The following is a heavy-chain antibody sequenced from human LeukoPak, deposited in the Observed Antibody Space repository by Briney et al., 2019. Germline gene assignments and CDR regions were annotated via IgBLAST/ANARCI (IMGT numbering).Heavy chain of an antibody. J-gene: IGHJ5*02. CDR3: ARGVLTLNWFDP. CDR2: MNPNSGNT. V-gene: IGHV1-8*01. CDR1: GYSLTTYD. Sequence: GASVNVSCKASGYSLTTYDINWVRQATGQGLEWMGWMNPNSGNTAYAQNFQGRVTMTGNTSISTAYMELSSLRSEDTAVYYCARGVLTLNWFDPWGQGTLVTVSS. D-gene: IGHD2-8*01.